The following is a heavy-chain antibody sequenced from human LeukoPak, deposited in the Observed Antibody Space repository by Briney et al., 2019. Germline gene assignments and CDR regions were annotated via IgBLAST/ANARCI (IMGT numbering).Heavy chain of an antibody. CDR3: ARDYVVGATPGAFDI. V-gene: IGHV3-30*03. D-gene: IGHD1-26*01. J-gene: IGHJ3*02. Sequence: GGSLRLSCAASGLTFSSYGMHWVRQAPGKGLEWVAVISYDGSNKYYADSVKGRFTISRDNSKNTLYLQMNSLRAEDMAVYYCARDYVVGATPGAFDIWGQGTMVTVSS. CDR2: ISYDGSNK. CDR1: GLTFSSYG.